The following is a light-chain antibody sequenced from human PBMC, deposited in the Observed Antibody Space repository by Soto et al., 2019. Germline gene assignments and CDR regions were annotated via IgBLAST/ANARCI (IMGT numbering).Light chain of an antibody. CDR1: QSIMTW. Sequence: DIQMTQSPSTLSASIGDRVTITCRASQSIMTWLAWHQQKPGKAPKLLIFKASDLDVGVPSRFAGSGSGTEFTLTISSLQPDDFATYYCQQYKSFWTFGQGTKVDIK. V-gene: IGKV1-5*03. CDR2: KAS. J-gene: IGKJ1*01. CDR3: QQYKSFWT.